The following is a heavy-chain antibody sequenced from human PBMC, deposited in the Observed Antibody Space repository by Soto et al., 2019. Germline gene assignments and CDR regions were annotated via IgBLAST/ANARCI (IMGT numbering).Heavy chain of an antibody. J-gene: IGHJ3*01. D-gene: IGHD5-12*01. CDR2: VSASGATI. CDR1: GFTFSDYE. CDR3: TKEKSVVNSGYDAFDV. V-gene: IGHV3-48*03. Sequence: PGGSLRLSCAASGFTFSDYEMDWVRQAPGKGLEWVAYVSASGATIFYADSVKGRFIISRDNAESSLFLQMNSLRADDTAVYYCTKEKSVVNSGYDAFDVWGQGTMGTVSS.